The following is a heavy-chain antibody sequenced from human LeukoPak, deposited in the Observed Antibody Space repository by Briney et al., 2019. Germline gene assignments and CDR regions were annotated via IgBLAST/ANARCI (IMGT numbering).Heavy chain of an antibody. D-gene: IGHD5-12*01. CDR2: ISSSGSTI. Sequence: GGSLRLSCAASGFTFSSYEMNWVRQAPGKGLEWVSYISSSGSTIYYADSVKGRFTISRDNSKNSLYLQMNSLRAEDTAVYYCARDFGGYDFFFDYWGQGTLVTVSS. CDR1: GFTFSSYE. V-gene: IGHV3-48*03. CDR3: ARDFGGYDFFFDY. J-gene: IGHJ4*02.